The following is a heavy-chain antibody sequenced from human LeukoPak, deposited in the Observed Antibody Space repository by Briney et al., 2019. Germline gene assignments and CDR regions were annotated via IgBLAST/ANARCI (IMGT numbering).Heavy chain of an antibody. D-gene: IGHD3-9*01. Sequence: GASVKVSCKASGYTFTSYGISWVRQAPGQGLEWMGWISAYNGNTNYAQKLQGRVTMTTDTSTSTAYMELRSLRSDDTAVYYCAREILTGYYGGFGYWGQGTLVTVSS. CDR2: ISAYNGNT. J-gene: IGHJ4*02. CDR3: AREILTGYYGGFGY. V-gene: IGHV1-18*01. CDR1: GYTFTSYG.